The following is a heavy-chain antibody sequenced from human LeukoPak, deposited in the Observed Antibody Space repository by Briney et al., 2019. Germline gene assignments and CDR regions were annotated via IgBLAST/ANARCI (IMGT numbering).Heavy chain of an antibody. J-gene: IGHJ4*02. V-gene: IGHV3-7*01. D-gene: IGHD1-26*01. CDR1: GFTFADYW. Sequence: RGSLRLSCAASGFTFADYWMTWVRQVPGKGLEWVANIHKAGTESYYVDSVKGRFAISRDNAKNSLYLQLSSLRVDGTAVYYCARVGTWELQRVFEYWGQGTLVTVSS. CDR3: ARVGTWELQRVFEY. CDR2: IHKAGTES.